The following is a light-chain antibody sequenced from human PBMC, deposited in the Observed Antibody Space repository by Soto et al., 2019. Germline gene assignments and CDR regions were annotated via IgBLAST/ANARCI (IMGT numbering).Light chain of an antibody. CDR2: NYV. CDR1: SSNIGAGYG. Sequence: QSVLTQPPSVSGAPGQRVTISCAGTSSNIGAGYGVHWYQQLPGRAPKLLIHNYVNRPSGVPDRFSGSKSGTSASLAITGLQGEDEGDYYCQSYDRSLSGAFFGTGTKLTVL. J-gene: IGLJ1*01. V-gene: IGLV1-40*01. CDR3: QSYDRSLSGAF.